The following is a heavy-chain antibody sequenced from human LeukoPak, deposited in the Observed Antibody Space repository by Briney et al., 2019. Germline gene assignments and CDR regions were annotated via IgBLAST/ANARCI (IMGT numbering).Heavy chain of an antibody. Sequence: SETLSLTCTVSGGSISSSSYYWGWIRQPPGKGLEWIGSIYYSGSTYYNPSLKSRVTISVDTSKNQFSLKLSSVTAADTAVYYCASLHTPGYFDYWGQGTLVTVSS. J-gene: IGHJ4*02. D-gene: IGHD1-14*01. CDR2: IYYSGST. CDR1: GGSISSSSYY. V-gene: IGHV4-39*01. CDR3: ASLHTPGYFDY.